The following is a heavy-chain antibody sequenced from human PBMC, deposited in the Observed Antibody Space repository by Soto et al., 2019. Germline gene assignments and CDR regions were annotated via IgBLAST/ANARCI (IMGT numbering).Heavy chain of an antibody. CDR2: INHSGST. D-gene: IGHD3-3*01. J-gene: IGHJ1*01. Sequence: SETLSRTCAVYGGSFSGYYWSWIRQPPGKGLEWIGEINHSGSTNYNPSLKSRVTISVDTSKNQCSLKLSSVTAADTAVYHCARLGPILGVAITPIACFHQWRQRHLVTVSS. CDR3: ARLGPILGVAITPIACFHQ. CDR1: GGSFSGYY. V-gene: IGHV4-34*01.